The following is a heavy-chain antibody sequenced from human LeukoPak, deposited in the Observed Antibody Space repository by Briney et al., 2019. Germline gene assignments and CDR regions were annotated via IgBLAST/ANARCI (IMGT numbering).Heavy chain of an antibody. CDR3: ASVRAVAGTPTLGY. J-gene: IGHJ4*02. D-gene: IGHD6-19*01. V-gene: IGHV4-34*01. CDR1: GGSFSGYY. Sequence: SETLSLTCAVYGGSFSGYYWSWIRQPPGKGLEWIGEINHSGSTNYNPSLKSRVTISVDTSKNQFSLKLSSVTAADTAVYYCASVRAVAGTPTLGYWGQGTPVTVSS. CDR2: INHSGST.